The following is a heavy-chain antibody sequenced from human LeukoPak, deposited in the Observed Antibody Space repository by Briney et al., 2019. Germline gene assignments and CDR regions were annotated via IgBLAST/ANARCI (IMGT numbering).Heavy chain of an antibody. CDR3: ASRVRGYTYIDY. J-gene: IGHJ4*02. CDR1: GGSISSSPYY. D-gene: IGHD3-10*01. CDR2: IYYSGIT. Sequence: SETLSLTCTVSGGSISSSPYYWGWIRQPPGKALEWIGTIYYSGITYYSPSLKSRLTISVDTSKNQFSLNLNSVTAADTAVYYCASRVRGYTYIDYWGQGTLVTVSS. V-gene: IGHV4-39*01.